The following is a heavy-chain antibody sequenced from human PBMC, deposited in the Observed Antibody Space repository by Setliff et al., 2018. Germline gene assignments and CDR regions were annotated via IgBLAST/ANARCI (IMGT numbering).Heavy chain of an antibody. CDR3: ASDRPGAIFGVVTPFDY. D-gene: IGHD3-3*01. V-gene: IGHV3-21*01. CDR2: ISSSSSYI. J-gene: IGHJ4*02. Sequence: GGSLRLSCAASGFTFSSYSMNWVRQAPGKGLEWVSSISSSSSYIYYADSVKGRFTISRDNAKNSLYLQMNSLRAEDTAVYYCASDRPGAIFGVVTPFDYWGQGTLVTVSS. CDR1: GFTFSSYS.